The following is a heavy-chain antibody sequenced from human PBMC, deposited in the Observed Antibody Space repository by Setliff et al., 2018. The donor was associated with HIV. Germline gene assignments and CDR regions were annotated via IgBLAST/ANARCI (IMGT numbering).Heavy chain of an antibody. V-gene: IGHV3-20*04. CDR3: AKNKWLPRGLLPYYYLDV. CDR1: GFNFGDLA. CDR2: ISWNGGRI. Sequence: GGSLRLSCAPSGFNFGDLAMSWVRQAPGKGLQWVAGISWNGGRIFYADSVKGRFTISRDNAKNSLYLQMNSLRDEDTALYYCAKNKWLPRGLLPYYYLDVWGKGTTVTVSS. D-gene: IGHD5-12*01. J-gene: IGHJ6*03.